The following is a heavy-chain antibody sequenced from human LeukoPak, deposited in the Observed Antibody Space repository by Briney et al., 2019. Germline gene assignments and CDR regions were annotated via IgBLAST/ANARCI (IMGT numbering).Heavy chain of an antibody. J-gene: IGHJ4*02. D-gene: IGHD2-2*01. CDR3: ASTEPYCSSTSCDY. V-gene: IGHV3-7*01. Sequence: GGSLRLSCAASGFTFSSYWMSLVRQAPGKGLEWVANIKQDGSEKYYVDSVKGRFTISRDNAKNSLYLQMNSLRAEDTAVYYCASTEPYCSSTSCDYWGQGTLVTVSS. CDR2: IKQDGSEK. CDR1: GFTFSSYW.